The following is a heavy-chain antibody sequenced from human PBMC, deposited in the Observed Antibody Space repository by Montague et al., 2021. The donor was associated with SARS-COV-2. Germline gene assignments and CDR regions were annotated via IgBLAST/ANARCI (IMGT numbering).Heavy chain of an antibody. D-gene: IGHD3-9*01. CDR2: ISSSSSYI. J-gene: IGHJ4*02. V-gene: IGHV3-21*01. Sequence: SLRLSCAASGFTFSSYSMNWVRQAPGKGLEWVSSISSSSSYIYYADSVKGRFTISRDNAKNSLYLQMNSLRAEDTAVYYCARDLQAHILTGYWGYWGQGTLVTVSS. CDR3: ARDLQAHILTGYWGY. CDR1: GFTFSSYS.